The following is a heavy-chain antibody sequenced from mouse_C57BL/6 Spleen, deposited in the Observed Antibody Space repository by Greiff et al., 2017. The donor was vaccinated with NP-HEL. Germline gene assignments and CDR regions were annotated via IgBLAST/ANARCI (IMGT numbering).Heavy chain of an antibody. CDR2: ISYDGSN. Sequence: EVKVEESGPGLVKPSQSLSLTCSVTGYSITSGYYWNWIRQFPGNKLEWMGYISYDGSNNYNPSLKNRISITRDTSKNQFFLKLNSVTTEDTATYYCAREVYDYDEGYGYFDVWGTGTTVTVSS. CDR3: AREVYDYDEGYGYFDV. V-gene: IGHV3-6*01. J-gene: IGHJ1*03. D-gene: IGHD2-4*01. CDR1: GYSITSGYY.